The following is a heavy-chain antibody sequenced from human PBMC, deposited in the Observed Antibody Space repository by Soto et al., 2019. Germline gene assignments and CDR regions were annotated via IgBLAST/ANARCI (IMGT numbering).Heavy chain of an antibody. CDR1: GFTFSSYS. J-gene: IGHJ6*02. CDR3: ARQNYDFWSGYPTSPYYYYGMDV. CDR2: ISSSSSYI. V-gene: IGHV3-21*01. Sequence: VGSLRLSCAASGFTFSSYSMNWVRQAPWKGLEWVSSISSSSSYIYYADSVKGRFTISRDNAKNSLYLQMNSLRAEDTAVYYCARQNYDFWSGYPTSPYYYYGMDVWGQGTTVTVSS. D-gene: IGHD3-3*01.